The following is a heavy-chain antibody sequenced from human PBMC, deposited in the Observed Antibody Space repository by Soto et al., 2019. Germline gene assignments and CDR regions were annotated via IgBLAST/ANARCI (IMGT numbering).Heavy chain of an antibody. J-gene: IGHJ2*01. Sequence: QLLESGGGLVQPGGSLRLSCAASGFTFTSYAMNWVRQGPGKGLEWVSGISANGGATYYADSVKGRFNISRDNSEDTLFLETNSLRAEDTAVYFCVKDYRSYSGSYGGRYFDLWGRGTLVTVSA. CDR3: VKDYRSYSGSYGGRYFDL. V-gene: IGHV3-23*01. CDR2: ISANGGAT. CDR1: GFTFTSYA. D-gene: IGHD1-26*01.